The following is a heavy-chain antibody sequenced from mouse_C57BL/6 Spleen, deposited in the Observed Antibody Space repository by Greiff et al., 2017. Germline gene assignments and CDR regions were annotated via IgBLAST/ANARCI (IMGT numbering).Heavy chain of an antibody. CDR2: ISNGGGST. Sequence: EVQLQESGGGLVQPGGSLKLSCAASGFTFSDYYMYWVRQTPEKRLEWVAYISNGGGSTYYPDTVKGRFTISRDNAKHTLYLQMSRLKSEDTAMYYCARPYYGYDNAMDYWGQGTSVTVSS. J-gene: IGHJ4*01. CDR3: ARPYYGYDNAMDY. CDR1: GFTFSDYY. D-gene: IGHD2-9*01. V-gene: IGHV5-12*01.